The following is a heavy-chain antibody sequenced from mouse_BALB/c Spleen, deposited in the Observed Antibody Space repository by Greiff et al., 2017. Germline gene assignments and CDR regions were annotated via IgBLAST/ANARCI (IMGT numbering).Heavy chain of an antibody. CDR3: VSLYGNYPYYYAMDY. J-gene: IGHJ4*01. Sequence: EVQVVESGGGLVQPKGSLKLSCAASGFTFNTYAMNWVRQAPGKGLEWVARIRSKSNNYATYYADSVKDRFTISRDDSQSMLYLQMNNLKTEDTAMYYCVSLYGNYPYYYAMDYWGQGTSVTVSS. V-gene: IGHV10-1*02. D-gene: IGHD2-1*01. CDR2: IRSKSNNYAT. CDR1: GFTFNTYA.